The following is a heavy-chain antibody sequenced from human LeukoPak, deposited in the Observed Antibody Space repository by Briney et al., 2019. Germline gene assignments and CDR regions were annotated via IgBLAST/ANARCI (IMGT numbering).Heavy chain of an antibody. CDR2: ISAYNGNT. Sequence: ISAYNGNTNYAQKLQGRVTMTTDTSTSTAYMELRSLRSDDTAVYYCARGDGDYDPDFDYWGQGTLVTVSS. D-gene: IGHD4-17*01. CDR3: ARGDGDYDPDFDY. V-gene: IGHV1-18*01. J-gene: IGHJ4*02.